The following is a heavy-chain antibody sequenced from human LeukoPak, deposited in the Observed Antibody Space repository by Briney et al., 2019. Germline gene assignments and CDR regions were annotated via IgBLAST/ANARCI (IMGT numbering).Heavy chain of an antibody. CDR3: VRDNYGVDY. CDR1: GFTFSSYW. Sequence: GGPRSSSCAASGFTFSSYWMSWVRQAPGKGLEWVANIKQDGSEKYYVDSVKGRFTTSRDNAKNTLYLQMNSLRAEDTAVYYCVRDNYGVDYWGLGTLVTVSS. V-gene: IGHV3-7*01. D-gene: IGHD4-11*01. CDR2: IKQDGSEK. J-gene: IGHJ4*02.